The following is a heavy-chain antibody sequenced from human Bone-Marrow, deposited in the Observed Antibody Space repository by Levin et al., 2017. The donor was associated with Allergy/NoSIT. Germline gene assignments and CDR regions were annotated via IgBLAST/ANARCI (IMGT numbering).Heavy chain of an antibody. CDR2: IFYTGTT. V-gene: IGHV4-30-4*01. CDR3: VRGAYFLDSDRRLDH. Sequence: PSETLSLTCSVSGASITSPDYYWTWVRQPPGKGLEWIGYIFYTGTTRYNPSLNNRVTISVDTSKSQFSLKLDSVTAADTAVYYCVRGAYFLDSDRRLDHWGQGTLVSVSS. D-gene: IGHD4/OR15-4a*01. J-gene: IGHJ4*02. CDR1: GASITSPDYY.